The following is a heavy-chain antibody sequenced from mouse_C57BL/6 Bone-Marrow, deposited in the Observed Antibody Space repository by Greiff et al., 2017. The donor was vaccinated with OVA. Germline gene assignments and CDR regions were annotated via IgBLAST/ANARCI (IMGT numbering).Heavy chain of an antibody. V-gene: IGHV1-64*01. Sequence: VQLQQPGAELVKPGASVKLSCKTSGYTFTSYWMHWVKQRPGQGLEWIGMIHPNSGSTNYNEKFKSKATLTVDKSSSTAYMQLSSLTSEDSAVYHCARGGFYYSNYVGWYFDVWGTGTTVTVSS. J-gene: IGHJ1*03. CDR2: IHPNSGST. CDR3: ARGGFYYSNYVGWYFDV. CDR1: GYTFTSYW. D-gene: IGHD2-5*01.